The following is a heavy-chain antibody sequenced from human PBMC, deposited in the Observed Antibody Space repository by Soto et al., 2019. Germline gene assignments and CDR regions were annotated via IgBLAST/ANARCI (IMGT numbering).Heavy chain of an antibody. CDR3: ATKIAVAALYFDY. Sequence: PSETLSLTCTVSGGSISSYYWSWIRQPPGKGLEWIGYIYYSGSTNYNPSLKSRVTISVDTSKNQFSLKLSSVTAADTAVYYCATKIAVAALYFDYWGQGTLVTVSS. J-gene: IGHJ4*02. V-gene: IGHV4-59*01. D-gene: IGHD6-19*01. CDR2: IYYSGST. CDR1: GGSISSYY.